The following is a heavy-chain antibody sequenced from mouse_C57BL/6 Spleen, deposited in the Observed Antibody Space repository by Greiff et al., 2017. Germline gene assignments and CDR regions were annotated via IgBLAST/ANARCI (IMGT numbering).Heavy chain of an antibody. CDR1: GYAFSSSW. J-gene: IGHJ4*01. V-gene: IGHV1-82*01. D-gene: IGHD2-4*01. CDR2: IYPGDGDT. CDR3: GYDSSYAMDY. Sequence: QVQLQQSGPELVKPGASVKISCKASGYAFSSSWMNWVKQRPGKGLEWIGRIYPGDGDTDYNGKFKGKATLTADKSSSTAYMQLSSLTSEDSAVYFCGYDSSYAMDYWGQGTSVTVSS.